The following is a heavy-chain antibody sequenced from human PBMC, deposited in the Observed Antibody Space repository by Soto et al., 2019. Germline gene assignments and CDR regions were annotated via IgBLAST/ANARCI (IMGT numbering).Heavy chain of an antibody. CDR1: GFTFSSYA. D-gene: IGHD6-13*01. CDR3: AKDRLWYSSSWYSEY. V-gene: IGHV3-23*01. CDR2: ISGRGGST. J-gene: IGHJ4*02. Sequence: EVQLLESGGGLVQPGGSLRLSCAASGFTFSSYAMSWVRQAPGKGLEWVSAISGRGGSTYYADSVKGRFTISRDNSKNTLYLQMNSLRAEDTAVYYCAKDRLWYSSSWYSEYWGQGTLVTVSS.